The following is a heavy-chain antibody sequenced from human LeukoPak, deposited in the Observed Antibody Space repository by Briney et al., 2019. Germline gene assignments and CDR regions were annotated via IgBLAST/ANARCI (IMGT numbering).Heavy chain of an antibody. CDR1: GFAFSSYG. CDR3: AKVGIGWVAFEN. CDR2: ISGSGGGT. D-gene: IGHD1-1*01. J-gene: IGHJ4*02. Sequence: PGGSLRLSCAASGFAFSSYGMTWVRQVPGKGLEWVSGISGSGGGTFYADSVKGRFSISRDNSKNTLFLQMNSLRTEDTAVYYCAKVGIGWVAFENWGQGTQVTVSS. V-gene: IGHV3-23*01.